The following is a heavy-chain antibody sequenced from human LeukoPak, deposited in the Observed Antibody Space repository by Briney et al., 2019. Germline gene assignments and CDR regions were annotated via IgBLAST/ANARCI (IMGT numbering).Heavy chain of an antibody. D-gene: IGHD2-15*01. V-gene: IGHV3-74*01. CDR1: GFTFSSHW. CDR2: IKTDGSIT. J-gene: IGHJ4*02. CDR3: ARDGGGSCCLLMD. Sequence: GGSLRLSCAASGFTFSSHWMHWVRQAPGKGLVWVSRIKTDGSITSYADSVKGRFTISRDNAKNTLYLQMNSLRAEDTAVYYCARDGGGSCCLLMDWGQGTLVTVSS.